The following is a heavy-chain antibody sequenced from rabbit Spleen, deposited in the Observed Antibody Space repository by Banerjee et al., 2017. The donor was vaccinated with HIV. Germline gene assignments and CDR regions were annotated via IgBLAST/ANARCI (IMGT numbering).Heavy chain of an antibody. D-gene: IGHD1-1*01. V-gene: IGHV1S40*01. CDR3: ARDTSSSFSSYGMDL. J-gene: IGHJ3*01. Sequence: QSLEESGGDLVKPGASLTLTCSASGVSFSSTYYMCWVRQAPGKGLEWIACIETGSSGFTYYATWAQGRFTISKTSSTTVTLQMTSLTAADTATYFCARDTSSSFSSYGMDLWGQGTLVTVS. CDR1: GVSFSSTYY. CDR2: IETGSSGFT.